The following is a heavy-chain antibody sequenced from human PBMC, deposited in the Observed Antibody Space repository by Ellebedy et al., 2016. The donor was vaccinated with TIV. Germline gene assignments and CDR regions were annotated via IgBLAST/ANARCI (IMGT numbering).Heavy chain of an antibody. V-gene: IGHV4-34*01. CDR1: GGSFSGYY. D-gene: IGHD6-19*01. J-gene: IGHJ4*02. Sequence: SETLSLTXAVYGGSFSGYYWTWIRQPPGKGLEWIGEITHSGSTNYSPSLKSRVVISVDTSKNQFSLKLRSVTAADTAVYFCARGTVAPPALKYFDSWGQGTLVTVSS. CDR2: ITHSGST. CDR3: ARGTVAPPALKYFDS.